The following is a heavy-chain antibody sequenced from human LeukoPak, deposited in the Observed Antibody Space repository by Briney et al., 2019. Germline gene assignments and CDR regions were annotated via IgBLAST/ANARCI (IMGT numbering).Heavy chain of an antibody. V-gene: IGHV3-21*01. CDR3: ATFTSNWFY. CDR1: GFTFSSYS. Sequence: GGSLRLSCAASGFTFSSYSMNWVRQAPGKGLEWVSSISSSSSYIYYADSVKGRFTISRDNAKNSVYLQMNSLRAEDTAVYYCATFTSNWFYWGQGTLVTVSS. CDR2: ISSSSSYI. J-gene: IGHJ4*02. D-gene: IGHD2-2*01.